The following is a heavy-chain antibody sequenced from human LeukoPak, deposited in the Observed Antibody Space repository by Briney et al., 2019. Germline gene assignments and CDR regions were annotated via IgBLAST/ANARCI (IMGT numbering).Heavy chain of an antibody. D-gene: IGHD3-22*01. CDR2: ISSSGSTI. Sequence: GGSLRLSCAASGFTFRSHSMQWVRQAPGKGLEWVSHISSSGSTIYYADSVKGRFTISRDNAKESLYLQMSSLRDEDTAVYYCAKDDLDSSGYHLFDYWGQGTLVTVSS. J-gene: IGHJ4*02. CDR3: AKDDLDSSGYHLFDY. V-gene: IGHV3-48*02. CDR1: GFTFRSHS.